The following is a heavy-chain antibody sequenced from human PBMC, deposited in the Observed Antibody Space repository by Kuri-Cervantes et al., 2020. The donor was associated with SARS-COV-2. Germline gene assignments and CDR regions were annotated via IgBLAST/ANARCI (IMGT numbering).Heavy chain of an antibody. Sequence: KVSCKGSGYSFTSYWIGWVRQMPGKGLEWMGIIYPDDSDTRYSPSFQGQVTISADKSISTAYLQWSSLKASDTAMYYCARLTGLGYCSGGSCHGWFDPWGQGTLVTVSS. CDR3: ARLTGLGYCSGGSCHGWFDP. CDR1: GYSFTSYW. J-gene: IGHJ5*02. D-gene: IGHD2-15*01. CDR2: IYPDDSDT. V-gene: IGHV5-51*01.